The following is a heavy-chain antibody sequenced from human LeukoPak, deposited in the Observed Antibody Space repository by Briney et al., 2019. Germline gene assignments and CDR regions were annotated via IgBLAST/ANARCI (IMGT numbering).Heavy chain of an antibody. CDR3: ARSGGAWRITGTTKWFDP. V-gene: IGHV4-34*01. Sequence: SETLSLTCAVYGGSFSGYYWSWIRQPPGEGLEWIGEINHSGSTNYNPSLKSRVTISVDTSKNQFSLKLSSVTAADTAVYYCARSGGAWRITGTTKWFDPWGQGTLVTVSS. D-gene: IGHD1-20*01. CDR2: INHSGST. J-gene: IGHJ5*02. CDR1: GGSFSGYY.